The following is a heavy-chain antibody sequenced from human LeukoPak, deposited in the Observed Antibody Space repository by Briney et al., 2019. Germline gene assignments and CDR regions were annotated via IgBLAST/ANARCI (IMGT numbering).Heavy chain of an antibody. Sequence: SETLSLTCTVSGGSISSSSYYWGWIRQPPGKGLEWIGSIYYSGSTYYNPSLKSRVTISVDTSKNQFSLKLSSVTTADTAVYYCARLDYYDSSGYLDYWGQGTLVTVSS. D-gene: IGHD3-22*01. J-gene: IGHJ4*02. V-gene: IGHV4-39*01. CDR1: GGSISSSSYY. CDR2: IYYSGST. CDR3: ARLDYYDSSGYLDY.